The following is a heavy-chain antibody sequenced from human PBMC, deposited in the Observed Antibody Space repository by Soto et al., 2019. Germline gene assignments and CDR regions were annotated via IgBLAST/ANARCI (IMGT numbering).Heavy chain of an antibody. J-gene: IGHJ6*02. Sequence: ASVKVSCKASGYTFTSYGISWVRQAPGQGLEWMGWISAYNGNTNYAQKLQGRVTMTTDTSTSTAYMELRSLRSDDTAVYYCARDRPTIALAGTLYYYGMDVWGQGTTVTAP. CDR2: ISAYNGNT. D-gene: IGHD6-19*01. V-gene: IGHV1-18*01. CDR3: ARDRPTIALAGTLYYYGMDV. CDR1: GYTFTSYG.